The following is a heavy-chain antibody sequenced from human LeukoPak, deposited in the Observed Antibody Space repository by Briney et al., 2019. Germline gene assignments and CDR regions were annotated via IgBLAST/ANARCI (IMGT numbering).Heavy chain of an antibody. CDR3: ARDSLSAFDY. J-gene: IGHJ4*02. CDR1: GFTFSSYA. Sequence: PGGSLRLSCAASGFTFSSYAMNWVRQAPGKGLEWVSSISSNSYYIYYADSVKGRFTISRDNAKNSLYLQINSLRAEDTAVYYCARDSLSAFDYWGQGTLVTVSS. D-gene: IGHD6-25*01. V-gene: IGHV3-21*01. CDR2: ISSNSYYI.